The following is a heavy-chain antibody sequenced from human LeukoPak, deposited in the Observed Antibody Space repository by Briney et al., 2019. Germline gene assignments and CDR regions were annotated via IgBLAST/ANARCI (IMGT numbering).Heavy chain of an antibody. Sequence: GGSLRLSCAASGFTFSSYAMSWVRQAPGKGLEWVSAISGSGGSTYYADSVKGRFTTSRDNSKNTLYLQMNSLRAEDTAVYYCAKDVEKSVVPAAVLNWGQGTLVTVSS. J-gene: IGHJ4*02. CDR1: GFTFSSYA. CDR3: AKDVEKSVVPAAVLN. V-gene: IGHV3-23*01. CDR2: ISGSGGST. D-gene: IGHD2-2*01.